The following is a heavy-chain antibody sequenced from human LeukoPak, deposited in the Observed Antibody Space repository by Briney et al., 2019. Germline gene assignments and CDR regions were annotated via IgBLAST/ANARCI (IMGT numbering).Heavy chain of an antibody. V-gene: IGHV4-4*02. J-gene: IGHJ4*02. Sequence: SGTLSLTCAVSGGSISSSNWWSWVRQPPGKGLEWIGEIYHSGSTNYNPSLKSRVTISVDKSKNQFFLKLSSVTAADTAVYYCARDNEDYDSSGYYYVAYWGQGTLVTVSS. CDR3: ARDNEDYDSSGYYYVAY. CDR2: IYHSGST. D-gene: IGHD3-22*01. CDR1: GGSISSSNW.